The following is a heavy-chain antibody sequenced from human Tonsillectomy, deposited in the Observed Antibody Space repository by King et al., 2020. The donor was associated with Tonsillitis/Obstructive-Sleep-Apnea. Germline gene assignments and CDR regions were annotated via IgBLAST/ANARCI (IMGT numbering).Heavy chain of an antibody. D-gene: IGHD2-2*01. V-gene: IGHV4-34*01. J-gene: IGHJ3*02. Sequence: VQLQQWGAGLLKPSETLSLTCAVYGGSFSGYYWSWIRQPPGKGLEWIGEINHSGSTNYNPSLKSRVTISVETSKNQFSLKLSSVTAADTAVYYCAREDIVVVPAARGDAFDIWGQGTMVTVSS. CDR3: AREDIVVVPAARGDAFDI. CDR2: INHSGST. CDR1: GGSFSGYY.